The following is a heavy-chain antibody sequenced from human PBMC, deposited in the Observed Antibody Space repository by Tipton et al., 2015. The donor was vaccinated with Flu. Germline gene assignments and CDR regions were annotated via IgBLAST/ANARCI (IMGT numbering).Heavy chain of an antibody. CDR2: INWVSSSM. D-gene: IGHD3-10*01. CDR1: GFTFDDYT. Sequence: SLRLSCAASGFTFDDYTMHWVRQAPGKGLEWVSSINWVSSSMDYADSVKGRFTISRDNSKETVYLQMSTLRGDDTGVYYCAHRWFGELARYYTAMDVWGHGTSVTVS. J-gene: IGHJ6*02. V-gene: IGHV3-9*01. CDR3: AHRWFGELARYYTAMDV.